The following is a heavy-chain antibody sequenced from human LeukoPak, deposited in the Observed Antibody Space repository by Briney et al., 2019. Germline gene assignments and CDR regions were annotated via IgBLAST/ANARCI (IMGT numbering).Heavy chain of an antibody. Sequence: WVRQPPGKGLEWIGSISYSGTTYYNPPLKSRVTISVDTSKNQFSLKLCSVTAADTAIYYCARRRIAAIDYWGQGTLVTVSS. CDR3: ARRRIAAIDY. V-gene: IGHV4-39*01. CDR2: ISYSGTT. J-gene: IGHJ4*02. D-gene: IGHD6-13*01.